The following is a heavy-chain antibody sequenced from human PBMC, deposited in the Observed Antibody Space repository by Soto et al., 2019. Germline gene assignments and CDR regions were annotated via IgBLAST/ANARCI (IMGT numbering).Heavy chain of an antibody. Sequence: PGGSLSLSCAASGFTFSSYAMSWVRQAPGKGLEWVSAISGSGGSTYYADSVKGRFTISRDNSKNTLYLQMNSLRAEDTAVYYCAKGSRWTTVVYFDYWGQGTLVTVSS. J-gene: IGHJ4*02. CDR3: AKGSRWTTVVYFDY. V-gene: IGHV3-23*01. CDR2: ISGSGGST. CDR1: GFTFSSYA. D-gene: IGHD4-17*01.